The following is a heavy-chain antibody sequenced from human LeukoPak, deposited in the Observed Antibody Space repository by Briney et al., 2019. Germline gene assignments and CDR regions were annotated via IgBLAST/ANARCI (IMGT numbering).Heavy chain of an antibody. Sequence: ASVKVSCKASGYTFTSYGISWVRQTPGQGLEWMGWISAYNGNTNYAQKLQGRVTMTTDTSTSTAYMELRSLRSDDTAVYYCATTPNCSSTSCYVGYFDYWGQGTLVTVSS. CDR2: ISAYNGNT. D-gene: IGHD2-2*01. CDR1: GYTFTSYG. J-gene: IGHJ4*02. CDR3: ATTPNCSSTSCYVGYFDY. V-gene: IGHV1-18*01.